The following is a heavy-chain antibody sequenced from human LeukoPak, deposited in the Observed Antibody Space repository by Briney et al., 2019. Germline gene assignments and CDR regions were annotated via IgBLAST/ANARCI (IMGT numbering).Heavy chain of an antibody. CDR1: GFTLSHYA. Sequence: PGRSLRLSCAASGFTLSHYAMHWVRQAPGKGLEWVSYISSSGSSIYYADSVRGRFTISKDNAKNSLFLQMNSLRAEDTAVYYCAREGRIAAAGLDYWGQGTLVTVSS. CDR3: AREGRIAAAGLDY. J-gene: IGHJ4*02. V-gene: IGHV3-48*03. CDR2: ISSSGSSI. D-gene: IGHD6-13*01.